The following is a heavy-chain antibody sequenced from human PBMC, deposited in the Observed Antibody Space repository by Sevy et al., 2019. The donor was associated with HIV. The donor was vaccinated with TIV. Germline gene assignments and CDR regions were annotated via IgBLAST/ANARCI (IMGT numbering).Heavy chain of an antibody. J-gene: IGHJ4*02. CDR1: GFPFSSYE. CDR2: ISNTGNTI. D-gene: IGHD4-17*01. Sequence: GGSLRLSCAASGFPFSSYEMNWVRQAPGRGLEWSSYISNTGNTISYSDSVRGRFTVSRDNAKNSLFLHMNSLRAEDTATYYCARDLPPSATTVAHFDYWGRGTLVTVSS. CDR3: ARDLPPSATTVAHFDY. V-gene: IGHV3-48*03.